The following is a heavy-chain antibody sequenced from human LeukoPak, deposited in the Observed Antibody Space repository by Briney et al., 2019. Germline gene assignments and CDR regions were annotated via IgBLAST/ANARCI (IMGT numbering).Heavy chain of an antibody. D-gene: IGHD3-16*01. V-gene: IGHV3-7*01. CDR1: GFTFSTYA. Sequence: GGSLRLSCAASGFTFSTYAMDWVRQAPGKGLEWVANIKQDGSEKYYVDSVKGRFTISRDNAKSSLYLQMNSLRAEDTAVYYCASTPFGSYYYYYMDVWGKGTTVTISS. CDR2: IKQDGSEK. CDR3: ASTPFGSYYYYYMDV. J-gene: IGHJ6*03.